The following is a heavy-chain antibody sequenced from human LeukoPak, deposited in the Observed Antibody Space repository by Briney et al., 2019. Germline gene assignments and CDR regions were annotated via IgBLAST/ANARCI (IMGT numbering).Heavy chain of an antibody. V-gene: IGHV5-10-1*01. J-gene: IGHJ4*02. D-gene: IGHD6-6*01. Sequence: GESLKISCKGSGYSFTSFWIGWVRQMPGKGLEWMGRIDPSDSYTNHSPSFQGHVTISADKSLSTAYLQWSSLKASDTAMYYCARHRPGGAGDYWGQGTLVTVSS. CDR1: GYSFTSFW. CDR2: IDPSDSYT. CDR3: ARHRPGGAGDY.